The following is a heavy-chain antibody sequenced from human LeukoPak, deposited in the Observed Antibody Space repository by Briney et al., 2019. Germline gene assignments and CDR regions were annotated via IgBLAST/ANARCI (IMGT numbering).Heavy chain of an antibody. Sequence: GGSLRLSCAASGFTFSSYGMHWVRQAPGKGLEWVAFIRYDGSNKYYADSVKGRFTISRDNSKNTLYLQMNSLRAEDTAVYYCANTPEGATMFFDYWGQGTLVTVSS. D-gene: IGHD5-12*01. CDR1: GFTFSSYG. J-gene: IGHJ4*02. CDR2: IRYDGSNK. V-gene: IGHV3-30*02. CDR3: ANTPEGATMFFDY.